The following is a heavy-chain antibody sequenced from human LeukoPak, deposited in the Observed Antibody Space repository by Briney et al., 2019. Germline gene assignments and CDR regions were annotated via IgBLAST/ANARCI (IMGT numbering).Heavy chain of an antibody. V-gene: IGHV4-31*01. CDR3: ARGAPYYFDY. CDR2: IYYSGST. Sequence: LEWIGYIYYSGSTYYNPSLKSQVTMSVDSSKNQFSLKLSSVTAADTAVYYCARGAPYYFDYWGQGTLVTVSS. J-gene: IGHJ4*02.